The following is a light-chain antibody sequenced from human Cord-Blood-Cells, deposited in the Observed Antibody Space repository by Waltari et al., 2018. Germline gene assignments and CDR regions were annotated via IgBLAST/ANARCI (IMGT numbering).Light chain of an antibody. Sequence: QSALTQPASVSGSPGQTLTISCTGTSSDAGGYNYVSWYQQHPGKAPKLMIYDVSNRPSGVSNRFSGSKSGNTASLTISGLQAEDEADYYCSSYTSSSTVFGGGTKLTVL. CDR1: SSDAGGYNY. V-gene: IGLV2-14*01. J-gene: IGLJ2*01. CDR2: DVS. CDR3: SSYTSSSTV.